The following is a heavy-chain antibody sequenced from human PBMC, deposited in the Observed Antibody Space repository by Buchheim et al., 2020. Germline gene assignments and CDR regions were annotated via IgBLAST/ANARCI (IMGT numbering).Heavy chain of an antibody. CDR3: ARDRVRGVMGLG. CDR1: GFTFSSYA. D-gene: IGHD3-10*01. Sequence: QVQLVESGGGVVQPGRSLRLSCAASGFTFSSYAMHWVRQAPGKGLERVAVISYDGSNKYYADSVKGRFTISRDNSKNTLYLQMNSLRAEDTAVYYCARDRVRGVMGLGWGQGTL. J-gene: IGHJ4*02. V-gene: IGHV3-30-3*01. CDR2: ISYDGSNK.